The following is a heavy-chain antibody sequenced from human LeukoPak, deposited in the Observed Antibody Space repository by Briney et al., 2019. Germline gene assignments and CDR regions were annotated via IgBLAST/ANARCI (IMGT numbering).Heavy chain of an antibody. CDR3: ARDSTYDFWSGYYWFDP. D-gene: IGHD3-3*01. J-gene: IGHJ5*02. V-gene: IGHV1-46*01. Sequence: ASVKVSCKAPGYIFSSYYMHWVRQAPGQGLEWMGIINPSSGRRIDAQKFQGRVTITADKSTSTAYMELSSLRSEDTAVYYCARDSTYDFWSGYYWFDPWGQGTLVTVSS. CDR2: INPSSGRR. CDR1: GYIFSSYY.